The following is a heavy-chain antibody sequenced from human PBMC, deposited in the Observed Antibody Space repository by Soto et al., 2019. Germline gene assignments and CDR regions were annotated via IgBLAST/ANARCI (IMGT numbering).Heavy chain of an antibody. CDR1: GFTFSNAW. CDR3: TTTKGRRAPPTKDS. J-gene: IGHJ4*02. D-gene: IGHD2-8*01. V-gene: IGHV3-15*01. Sequence: EVQLVESGGGLVKPGGSLRLSCAGSGFTFSNAWMSWVRRAPGKGLEWVGRIKSDAYGGAIDYAAPVKGRFTISRDDSKNTPVLQTTNRRAEDTAVYSCTTTKGRRAPPTKDSWGQGTAVSVPS. CDR2: IKSDAYGGAI.